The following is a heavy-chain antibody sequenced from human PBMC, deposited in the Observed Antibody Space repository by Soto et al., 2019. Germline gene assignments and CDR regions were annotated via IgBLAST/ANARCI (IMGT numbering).Heavy chain of an antibody. Sequence: QITLKESGHVLVKPTETLTLRCTVSGLSITDSEMGVSWIRQPPGQPREWLAHIDSSGEKSYRTFLKSRLAISKDTSKSQIVLTMTKMDPADTATYYCARRHLAVAVSPWFDPWGQGIPVTVSS. V-gene: IGHV2-26*01. D-gene: IGHD6-19*01. CDR2: IDSSGEK. CDR1: GLSITDSEMG. J-gene: IGHJ5*02. CDR3: ARRHLAVAVSPWFDP.